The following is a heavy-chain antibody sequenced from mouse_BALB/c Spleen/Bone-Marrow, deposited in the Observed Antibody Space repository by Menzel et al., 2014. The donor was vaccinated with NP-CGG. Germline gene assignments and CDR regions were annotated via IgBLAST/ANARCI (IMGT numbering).Heavy chain of an antibody. J-gene: IGHJ4*01. CDR2: ISSVGIYT. CDR1: GFTFSSYT. Sequence: EVKLMESGGGLVKPGVSLKLSCAASGFTFSSYTMSWVRQTPEKRLEWVATISSVGIYTYYPDSVKGRFTISRDNAKNTLYLQMSSLKSEDTAMYYCTRDLYDGYSYYAMDYWGQGTSVTVSS. CDR3: TRDLYDGYSYYAMDY. D-gene: IGHD2-3*01. V-gene: IGHV5-6-4*01.